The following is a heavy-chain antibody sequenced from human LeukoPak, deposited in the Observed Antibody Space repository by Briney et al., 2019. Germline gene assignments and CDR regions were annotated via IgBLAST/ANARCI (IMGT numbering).Heavy chain of an antibody. D-gene: IGHD2-15*01. J-gene: IGHJ4*02. CDR2: IHHSGST. CDR3: ARGIYCSGGSCSASLPLDY. V-gene: IGHV4-30-2*01. Sequence: PSETLSLTCTVSGGSISSGGYYWSWIRQPPGKGLEWIGYIHHSGSTYYNPSLKSRVTISVDRSKNQFSLKLSSVTAADTAVYYCARGIYCSGGSCSASLPLDYWGQGTLVTVSS. CDR1: GGSISSGGYY.